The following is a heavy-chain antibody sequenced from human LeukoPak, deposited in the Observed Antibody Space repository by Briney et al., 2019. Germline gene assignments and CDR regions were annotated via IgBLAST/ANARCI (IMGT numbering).Heavy chain of an antibody. CDR1: GGSISSYY. V-gene: IGHV4-59*12. D-gene: IGHD6-19*01. CDR3: ARRNAVAGTFYYYYYYMDV. J-gene: IGHJ6*03. CDR2: IYYSGST. Sequence: PSETLSLTCTVSGGSISSYYWSWIRQPPGKGLEWIGYIYYSGSTNYNPSLKSRVTISVDTSKNQFSLKLSSVTAADTAVYYCARRNAVAGTFYYYYYYMDVWGKGTTVTISS.